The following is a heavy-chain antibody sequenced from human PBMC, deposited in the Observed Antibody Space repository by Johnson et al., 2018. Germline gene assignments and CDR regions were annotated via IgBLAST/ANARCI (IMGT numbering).Heavy chain of an antibody. CDR2: IIPIFGST. CDR1: GGTFNSSA. Sequence: VQLLESGAEVKKPGSSXKVSCRASGGTFNSSAFSWVRQAPGLGLVWMGGIIPIFGSTNYAPKLQGRVTITAAESPSTAYLELSSLRSEDTAVYYCATSTDIPPRSGMDVWGQGTTVTVSS. J-gene: IGHJ6*02. V-gene: IGHV1-69*01. D-gene: IGHD1-26*01. CDR3: ATSTDIPPRSGMDV.